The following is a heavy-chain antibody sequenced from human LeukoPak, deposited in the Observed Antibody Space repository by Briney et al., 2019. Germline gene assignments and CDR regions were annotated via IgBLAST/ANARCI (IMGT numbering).Heavy chain of an antibody. CDR1: GYTFTGYY. D-gene: IGHD3-16*02. CDR3: ARAEVWGSYRYPFYFDY. V-gene: IGHV1-2*04. CDR2: INPNSGGT. Sequence: GASVKVSCKASGYTFTGYYMHWVRQAPGQGLEWMGWINPNSGGTNYAQKFQGWVTMTRDTSISTAYMELSRLRSDDTAVYYCARAEVWGSYRYPFYFDYWGQGTLVTVSS. J-gene: IGHJ4*02.